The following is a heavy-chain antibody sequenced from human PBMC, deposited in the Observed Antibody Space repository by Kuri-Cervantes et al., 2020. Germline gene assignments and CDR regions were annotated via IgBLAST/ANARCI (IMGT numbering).Heavy chain of an antibody. CDR3: AREGNSSGWYTMDY. Sequence: GGSLRLSCAASGFTFSSYSMNWVRQAPGKGLEWVSSISSSSSYIYYADSVKGRFTISRDNAKNSLYLQMNSLRAEDTAVYYCAREGNSSGWYTMDYWGQGTLVTVSS. CDR1: GFTFSSYS. V-gene: IGHV3-21*01. J-gene: IGHJ4*02. CDR2: ISSSSSYI. D-gene: IGHD6-19*01.